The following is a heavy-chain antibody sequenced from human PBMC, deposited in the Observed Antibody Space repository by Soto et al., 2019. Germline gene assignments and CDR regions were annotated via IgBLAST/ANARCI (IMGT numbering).Heavy chain of an antibody. Sequence: QVQLVQSGPEVKKPGASVKVSCKASGYTFNTYGFSWVRQAPGQGLEWVGWIGTHNGDTTYAQKFQGRVTMTIDTSTTTSYMELRSLTSDDTAMYFCVRDWRGAEGFDPWGQGTLVTVSS. V-gene: IGHV1-18*01. CDR3: VRDWRGAEGFDP. J-gene: IGHJ5*02. CDR2: IGTHNGDT. D-gene: IGHD3-3*01. CDR1: GYTFNTYG.